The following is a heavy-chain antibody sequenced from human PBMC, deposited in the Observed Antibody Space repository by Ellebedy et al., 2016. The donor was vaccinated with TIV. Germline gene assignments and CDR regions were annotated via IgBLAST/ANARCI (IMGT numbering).Heavy chain of an antibody. V-gene: IGHV3-33*03. J-gene: IGHJ3*02. D-gene: IGHD3-22*01. CDR1: GFTFSVYG. CDR2: TWSDGSTT. Sequence: PGGSLRLSCEASGFTFSVYGMHWVRQAPGKGLEWVAVTWSDGSTTHYADSVKGRFTISRDNSKNTLYLQMNSLRAEDTAVYYCASSGYYDSSDWGNVAFEIWGQGTMVTVSS. CDR3: ASSGYYDSSDWGNVAFEI.